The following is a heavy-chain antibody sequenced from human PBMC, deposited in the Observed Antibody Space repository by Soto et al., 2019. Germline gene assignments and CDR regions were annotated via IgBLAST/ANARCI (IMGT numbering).Heavy chain of an antibody. J-gene: IGHJ5*02. V-gene: IGHV4-34*01. D-gene: IGHD2-15*01. CDR3: ARDATVVAATPKHWFDP. Sequence: SETLSLTCAVYGGSFSGYYWSWIRQPPGKGLEWIGEINHSGSTNYNPSLKSRVTISVDTSKNQFSLKLSSVTAADTAVYYCARDATVVAATPKHWFDPWGQGTLVTVSS. CDR2: INHSGST. CDR1: GGSFSGYY.